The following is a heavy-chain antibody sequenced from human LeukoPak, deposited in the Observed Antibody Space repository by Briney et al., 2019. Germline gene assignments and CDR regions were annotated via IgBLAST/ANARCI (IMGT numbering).Heavy chain of an antibody. CDR1: GGSIGSYY. V-gene: IGHV4-59*01. Sequence: SETPSLTCAVSGGSIGSYYWSWIRQPPGKGLEWIGCMYYSGGTNYNPSLKSRLAISVDTSKNQFSLKLSSVTAADTAVYYCARGRIAAAQRYYGMDVWGQGTTVTVSS. D-gene: IGHD6-13*01. CDR3: ARGRIAAAQRYYGMDV. CDR2: MYYSGGT. J-gene: IGHJ6*02.